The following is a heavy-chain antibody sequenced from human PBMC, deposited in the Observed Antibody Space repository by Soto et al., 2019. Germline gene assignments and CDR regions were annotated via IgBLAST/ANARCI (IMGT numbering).Heavy chain of an antibody. CDR2: ISYDGSNK. V-gene: IGHV3-30-3*01. D-gene: IGHD1-1*01. Sequence: SLRLSCAASGFTFSSYAMRWVRQAPGKGLEWVAVISYDGSNKYYADSVKGRFTISRDNSKNTLYLQMNSLRAEDTAVYYCARDRTNWNDASRVSYYGMDVWGQGTTVTVSS. CDR1: GFTFSSYA. CDR3: ARDRTNWNDASRVSYYGMDV. J-gene: IGHJ6*02.